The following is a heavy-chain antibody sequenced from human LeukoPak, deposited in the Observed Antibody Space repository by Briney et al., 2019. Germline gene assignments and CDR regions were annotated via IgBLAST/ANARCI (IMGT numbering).Heavy chain of an antibody. CDR2: INPNSGGT. V-gene: IGHV1-2*02. D-gene: IGHD3-3*01. CDR1: GGTFSSYA. CDR3: ARRGYDFWSGHANYLMDY. J-gene: IGHJ4*02. Sequence: GASVKVSCKASGGTFSSYAISWVRQAPGQGLEWMGWINPNSGGTNYAQKFQGRVTMTRDTSISTAYMELSRLRSDDTAVYYCARRGYDFWSGHANYLMDYWGQGTLVTVSS.